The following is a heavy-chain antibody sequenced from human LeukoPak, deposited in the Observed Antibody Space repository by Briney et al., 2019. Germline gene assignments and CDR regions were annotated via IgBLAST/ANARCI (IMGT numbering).Heavy chain of an antibody. CDR1: GFTFSSYA. CDR2: ISYDGSNK. D-gene: IGHD3-22*01. V-gene: IGHV3-30-3*01. Sequence: GGSLRLSCAASGFTFSSYAMHWVRQAPGKGLEWVAVISYDGSNKYYADSVKGRFTISRDNSKNTLYLQMNSLRAEDTAVYYCARAYYDSSGYYPWGQGTLVTVSS. CDR3: ARAYYDSSGYYP. J-gene: IGHJ5*02.